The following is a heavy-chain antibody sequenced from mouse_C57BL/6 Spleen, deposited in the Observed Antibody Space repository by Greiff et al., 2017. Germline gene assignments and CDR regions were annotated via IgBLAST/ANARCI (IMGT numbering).Heavy chain of an antibody. Sequence: VQLQQSGAELVKPGASVKISCKASGYAFSSYWWNWLKQRPGKGLEGIGQFYPGGGDTNYNGKFKGKATLTADKSSSTAYMQLSSLTSEDSAVYFCAVDSSCYENFDYWGQGTTRTVSS. V-gene: IGHV1-80*01. D-gene: IGHD3-2*02. CDR2: FYPGGGDT. CDR3: AVDSSCYENFDY. CDR1: GYAFSSYW. J-gene: IGHJ2*01.